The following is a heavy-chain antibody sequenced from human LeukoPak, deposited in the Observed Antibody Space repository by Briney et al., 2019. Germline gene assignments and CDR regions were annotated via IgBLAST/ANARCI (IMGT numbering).Heavy chain of an antibody. J-gene: IGHJ6*02. Sequence: GGSLRLSCAASGFTFSSYAIHWVRQAPGKGLEWVAVISYDGSNKYYADSVKGRFTISRDNSKNTLYLQMNSLRAEDTAVYYCAKAGYSSGWTRYYGMDVWGQGTTVAVSS. V-gene: IGHV3-30-3*01. CDR2: ISYDGSNK. CDR1: GFTFSSYA. D-gene: IGHD6-19*01. CDR3: AKAGYSSGWTRYYGMDV.